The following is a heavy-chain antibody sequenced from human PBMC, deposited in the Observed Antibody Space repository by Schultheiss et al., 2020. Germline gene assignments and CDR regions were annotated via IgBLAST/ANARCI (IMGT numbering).Heavy chain of an antibody. CDR1: GYTFTGYY. J-gene: IGHJ3*02. D-gene: IGHD3-22*01. V-gene: IGHV1-2*06. CDR2: INPNSGGT. Sequence: ASVKVSCKAAGYTFTGYYMHWVRQAPGQGLEWMGRINPNSGGTNYAQKFQGRVTMTRDTSISTAYMELSRLRSDDTAVYYCARDRSRITMIVGDDAFDIWGQGTMVAV. CDR3: ARDRSRITMIVGDDAFDI.